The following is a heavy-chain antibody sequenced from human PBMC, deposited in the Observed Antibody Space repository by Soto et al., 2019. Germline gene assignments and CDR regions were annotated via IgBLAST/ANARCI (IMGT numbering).Heavy chain of an antibody. J-gene: IGHJ5*02. CDR3: ARVVSGSYDWFDP. CDR2: INTDGSRT. D-gene: IGHD1-26*01. V-gene: IGHV3-74*03. CDR1: KFTFSRYW. Sequence: EVQLVESGGGLVQPGGSLRLSCAASKFTFSRYWMHWVRQTPGKGLMWVSRINTDGSRTTYADSVKGRFTISRDNAKNTVFLDMNSLRAEDTAVYYCARVVSGSYDWFDPWGQGTLVTVSS.